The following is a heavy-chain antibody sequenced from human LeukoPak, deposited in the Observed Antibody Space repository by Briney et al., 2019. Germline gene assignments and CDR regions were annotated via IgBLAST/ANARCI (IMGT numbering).Heavy chain of an antibody. J-gene: IGHJ5*02. CDR2: ISNTVGGRT. CDR1: GFAVDNNA. CDR3: AKDQELFWASGSCSS. V-gene: IGHV3-23*01. Sequence: GGSLRLSCAAAGFAVDNNAMSWVRQAPGKGLEWVSAISNTVGGRTYYADSVKGRFTISRDNSKNTLYLQMNSLRAEDTAVYYCAKDQELFWASGSCSSWGQGTLVTVSS. D-gene: IGHD1-26*01.